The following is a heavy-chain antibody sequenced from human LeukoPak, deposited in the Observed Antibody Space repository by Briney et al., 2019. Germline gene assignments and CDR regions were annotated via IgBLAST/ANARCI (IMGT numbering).Heavy chain of an antibody. Sequence: GGSLGLSCAASGFPFSSYGMHWVRQAPGKGLEWVAVLSYDGSNEYYADSVKGRFTISRDNSKNTLYLQMNSLRVEDTAVYYCAGSWFYRDYFEYRGQGTLVTVSS. CDR2: LSYDGSNE. D-gene: IGHD3-10*01. CDR1: GFPFSSYG. J-gene: IGHJ4*02. V-gene: IGHV3-30*03. CDR3: AGSWFYRDYFEY.